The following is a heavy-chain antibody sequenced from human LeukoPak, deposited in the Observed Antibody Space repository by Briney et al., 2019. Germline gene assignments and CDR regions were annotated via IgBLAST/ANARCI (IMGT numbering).Heavy chain of an antibody. CDR2: INHSGST. Sequence: SETLSLTCAVYGGSFSGYYWSWIRQPPGKGLEWIGEINHSGSTNYNPSLKSRVTISVDTSKNQFSLKLSSVTAADTAVYYCASLSRIVVVPAAMRSVDYYYMDVWGKGTTVTVSS. CDR3: ASLSRIVVVPAAMRSVDYYYMDV. D-gene: IGHD2-2*01. J-gene: IGHJ6*03. V-gene: IGHV4-34*01. CDR1: GGSFSGYY.